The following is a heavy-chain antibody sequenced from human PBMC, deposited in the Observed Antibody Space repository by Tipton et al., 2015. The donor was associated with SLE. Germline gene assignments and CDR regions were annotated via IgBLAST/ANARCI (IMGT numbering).Heavy chain of an antibody. Sequence: SLRLSCAASGFTFSSYAMSWVRQAPGKGLEWVSAISGSGGSTYYADSVKGRFTISRDNSKNTLHLQMNSLTAEDTAVYYCARDQGSTSYWFDAFDIWGQGTIVTVSS. D-gene: IGHD1-26*01. V-gene: IGHV3-23*01. CDR3: ARDQGSTSYWFDAFDI. J-gene: IGHJ3*02. CDR2: ISGSGGST. CDR1: GFTFSSYA.